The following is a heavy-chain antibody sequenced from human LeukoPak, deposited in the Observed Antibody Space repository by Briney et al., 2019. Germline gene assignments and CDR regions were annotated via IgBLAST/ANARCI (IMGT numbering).Heavy chain of an antibody. J-gene: IGHJ4*02. V-gene: IGHV3-21*01. CDR1: GFTFSSYS. CDR3: ARSLFGEYYFDY. D-gene: IGHD3-10*01. Sequence: GGSLRLSCAASGFTFSSYSMNWVRQAPGKGLEWVSSISSSSSYIYYADSVKGRFTISRDNAKNSLYLPMNSLRAEDTAVYYCARSLFGEYYFDYWGQGTLVTVSS. CDR2: ISSSSSYI.